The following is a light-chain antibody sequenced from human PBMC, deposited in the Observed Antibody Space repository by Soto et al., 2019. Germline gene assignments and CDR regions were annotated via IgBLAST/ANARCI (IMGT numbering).Light chain of an antibody. CDR1: QGISNF. CDR3: QKYRSAPSLT. Sequence: DIEMTQSPSSLSASVGDRVTITCRASQGISNFLAWYQHKPGKVPKLLIYAASTLQSGVPSRFSGSGSGTDFTLTISSLQPEHVATYYCQKYRSAPSLTFGGGTKVEIK. CDR2: AAS. V-gene: IGKV1-27*01. J-gene: IGKJ4*01.